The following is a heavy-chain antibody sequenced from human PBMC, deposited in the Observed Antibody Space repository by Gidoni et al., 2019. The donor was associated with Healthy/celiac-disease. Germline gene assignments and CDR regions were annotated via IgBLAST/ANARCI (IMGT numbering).Heavy chain of an antibody. CDR1: GGSISSSSYY. V-gene: IGHV4-39*01. CDR3: ATHDYSNYLVGDSDAFDI. Sequence: QLQLQESGPGLVKPPETLSLTCTVSGGSISSSSYYWGWIRQPPGKGLEWIGSIYYSGSTYYNPSLKSRVTISVDTSKNQFSLKLSSVTAADTAVYYCATHDYSNYLVGDSDAFDIWGQGTMVTVSS. J-gene: IGHJ3*02. CDR2: IYYSGST. D-gene: IGHD4-4*01.